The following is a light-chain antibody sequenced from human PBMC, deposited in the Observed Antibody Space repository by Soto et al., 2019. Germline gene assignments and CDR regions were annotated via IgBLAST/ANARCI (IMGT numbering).Light chain of an antibody. V-gene: IGKV3-20*01. CDR2: DAS. J-gene: IGKJ5*01. CDR1: QSVSSSQ. CDR3: QQYGSSPRT. Sequence: EIVLTQSPGTLSLSPGERATLSCRASQSVSSSQLVWYQQKVGRAPRLLIYDASSRATGIPDRFSGSGSGTDFTLTITRLEPEDFAVYYCQQYGSSPRTFGQGTRLEIK.